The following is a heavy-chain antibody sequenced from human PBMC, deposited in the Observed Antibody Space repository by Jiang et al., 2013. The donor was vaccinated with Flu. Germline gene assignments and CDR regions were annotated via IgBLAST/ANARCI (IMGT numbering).Heavy chain of an antibody. V-gene: IGHV3-7*03. CDR3: AALDTSMVRNDDY. CDR2: IKGDGSER. CDR1: GFTFRNYW. Sequence: LLESGGGLVQPGGSLRLSCLASGFTFRNYWMSWVRQAPGKGLEWVACIKGDGSERYHVDSVKGRFTISRDNAKSSLYLQMSSLRVEDTAVYYCAALDTSMVRNDDYWGQGTLVTVSS. D-gene: IGHD5-18*01. J-gene: IGHJ4*02.